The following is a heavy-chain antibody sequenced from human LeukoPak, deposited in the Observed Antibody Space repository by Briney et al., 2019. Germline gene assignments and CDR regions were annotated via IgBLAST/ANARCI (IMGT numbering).Heavy chain of an antibody. D-gene: IGHD1-1*01. CDR3: ARAGGGYLFAD. CDR1: GFTFSSYD. Sequence: PGRSLRLSCAASGFTFSSYDMHWVRQAPGKGLEWVAYISYDGSNKYYADSVKGRFTISRDNSKNSLYLQMNSLRAEDTAVYYCARAGGGYLFADGGQGTPVTVSS. CDR2: ISYDGSNK. V-gene: IGHV3-30-3*01. J-gene: IGHJ4*01.